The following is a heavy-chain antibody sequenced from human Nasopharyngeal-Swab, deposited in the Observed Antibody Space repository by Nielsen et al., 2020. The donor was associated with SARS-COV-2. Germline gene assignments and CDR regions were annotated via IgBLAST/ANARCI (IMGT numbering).Heavy chain of an antibody. Sequence: GESLKISCAASGFTVSSNYMSWVRQAPGKGLEWVSVIYSGGSTYYADSVKGRFTISRDNSKNTLYLQMNSLRAEDTAVYYCASGGSGSYYRHWGQGTLVTVSS. CDR2: IYSGGST. J-gene: IGHJ1*01. CDR3: ASGGSGSYYRH. D-gene: IGHD3-10*01. V-gene: IGHV3-53*01. CDR1: GFTVSSNY.